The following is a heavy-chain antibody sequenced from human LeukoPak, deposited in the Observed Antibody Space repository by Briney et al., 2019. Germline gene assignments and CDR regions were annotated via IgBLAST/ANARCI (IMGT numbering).Heavy chain of an antibody. CDR1: GFTFSSYA. CDR2: ISGSGGST. CDR3: AKALDYYDSSGYYDY. Sequence: PGGSLILSCAASGFTFSSYAMSWVRQAPGKGLEWVSAISGSGGSTYYADSVKGRFTISRDNSKNTLYLQMNSLRAEDTAVYYCAKALDYYDSSGYYDYWGQGTLVTVSS. D-gene: IGHD3-22*01. J-gene: IGHJ4*02. V-gene: IGHV3-23*01.